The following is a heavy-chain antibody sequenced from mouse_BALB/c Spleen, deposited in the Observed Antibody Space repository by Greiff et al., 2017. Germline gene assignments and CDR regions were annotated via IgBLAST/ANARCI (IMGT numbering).Heavy chain of an antibody. CDR3: AREGPYYGNYAYAMDY. CDR1: GFSLTSYG. CDR2: IWAGGST. J-gene: IGHJ4*01. D-gene: IGHD2-10*01. V-gene: IGHV2-9*02. Sequence: VMLVESGPGLVAPSQSLSITCTVSGFSLTSYGVHWVRQPPGKGLEWLGVIWAGGSTNYNSALMSRLSISKDNSKSQVFLKMNSLQTDDTAMYYCAREGPYYGNYAYAMDYWGQGTSVTVSS.